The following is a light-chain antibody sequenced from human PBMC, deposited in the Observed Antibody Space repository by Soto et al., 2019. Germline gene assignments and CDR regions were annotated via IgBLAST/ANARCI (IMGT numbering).Light chain of an antibody. CDR3: QQYNNWPPWT. CDR2: GAS. V-gene: IGKV3-15*01. CDR1: QSVSSSY. J-gene: IGKJ1*01. Sequence: DIVLTQSPGTLSFSPGERATLSCRASQSVSSSYLAWYQQKPGQAPRLLIYGASTRATGIPARFSGSGSGTEFTLTISSLQSEDFAVYYCQQYNNWPPWTCGQGNKVDI.